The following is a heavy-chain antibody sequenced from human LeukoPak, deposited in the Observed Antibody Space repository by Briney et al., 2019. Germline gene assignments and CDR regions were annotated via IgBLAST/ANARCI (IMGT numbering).Heavy chain of an antibody. Sequence: GGSLRLSCAASGFTFSSYWMGWVRQAPGKGLEWVANIKQDGSEKYYVDSVKGRFTISRDNAKNSLYLQMNSLRAEDTAVYYCARGDNYGSGSYYRGPLDYWGQGTLVTVSS. V-gene: IGHV3-7*01. CDR3: ARGDNYGSGSYYRGPLDY. J-gene: IGHJ4*02. CDR2: IKQDGSEK. CDR1: GFTFSSYW. D-gene: IGHD3-10*01.